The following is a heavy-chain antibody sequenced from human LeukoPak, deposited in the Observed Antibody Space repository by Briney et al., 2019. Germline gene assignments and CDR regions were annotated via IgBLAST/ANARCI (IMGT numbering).Heavy chain of an antibody. J-gene: IGHJ1*01. CDR2: IRGSGDDT. D-gene: IGHD1-7*01. CDR1: GFTFSSYA. CDR3: AKAHDDWNYVYFRH. Sequence: GGSLRLSCAASGFTFSSYAMSWVRQAPGKGLEWVSAIRGSGDDTYYADSVKGRFTISRDNSKNTLYLQMNSLRVEDTAVYYCAKAHDDWNYVYFRHWGQGTLVTVSS. V-gene: IGHV3-23*01.